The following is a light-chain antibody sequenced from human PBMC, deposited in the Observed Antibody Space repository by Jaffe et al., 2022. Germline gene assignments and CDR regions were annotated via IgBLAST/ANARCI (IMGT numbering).Light chain of an antibody. J-gene: IGLJ7*01. CDR3: AAWDDSLNGPV. CDR1: SSNIGRNT. V-gene: IGLV1-44*01. Sequence: QSVLTQPPSASGTPGQRVTISCSGSSSNIGRNTVNWYQQLPGTAPKLLIYINNHRPSGVPDRFSGSKSGTSASLAISGLQSEDEADYFCAAWDDSLNGPVFGGGTQLTVI. CDR2: INN.